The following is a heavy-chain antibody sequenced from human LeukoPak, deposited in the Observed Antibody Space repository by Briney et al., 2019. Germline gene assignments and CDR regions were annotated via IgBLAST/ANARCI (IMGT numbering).Heavy chain of an antibody. CDR3: AKDGRGGSYYVGY. D-gene: IGHD1-26*01. CDR1: GFTVSSNY. V-gene: IGHV3-53*01. J-gene: IGHJ4*02. CDR2: IYSGGST. Sequence: GGSLXLSCAASGFTVSSNYMSWVRQAPGKGLEWVSVIYSGGSTYYADSVKGRFTISRDNSKNTLYLQMNSLRAEDTAVYYCAKDGRGGSYYVGYWGQGTLVTVSS.